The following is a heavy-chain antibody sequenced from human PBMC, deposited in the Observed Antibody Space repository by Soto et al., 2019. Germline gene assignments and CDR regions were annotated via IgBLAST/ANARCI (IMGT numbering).Heavy chain of an antibody. J-gene: IGHJ3*02. V-gene: IGHV3-21*01. CDR1: GFTFSSYS. Sequence: GGSLRLSCAASGFTFSSYSMNWVRQAPGKGLEWVSSISSSSSYIYYADSVKGRFTISRDNAKNSLYLQMNSLRAEYTVVYYCAREATPDVLRFLEWLTPNDNDAFDIWGQGTMVTVSS. CDR2: ISSSSSYI. CDR3: AREATPDVLRFLEWLTPNDNDAFDI. D-gene: IGHD3-3*01.